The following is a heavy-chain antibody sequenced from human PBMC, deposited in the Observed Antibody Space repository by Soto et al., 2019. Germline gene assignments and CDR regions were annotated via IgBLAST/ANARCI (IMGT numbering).Heavy chain of an antibody. V-gene: IGHV4-61*01. Sequence: SETLSLTCTVSGGSVSSGSYYWSWIRQPPGKGLEWIGYIYYSGSTNYNPSLKSRVTISVDTSKNQFSLKLSSVTAADTAVYYCARHSDWNHVPLFDYWGQGTLVTVSS. CDR1: GGSVSSGSYY. J-gene: IGHJ4*02. CDR3: ARHSDWNHVPLFDY. CDR2: IYYSGST. D-gene: IGHD1-1*01.